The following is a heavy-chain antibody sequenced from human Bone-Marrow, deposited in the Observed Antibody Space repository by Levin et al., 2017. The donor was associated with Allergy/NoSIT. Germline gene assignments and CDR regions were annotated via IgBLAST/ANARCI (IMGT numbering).Heavy chain of an antibody. CDR2: ISWNSGSI. CDR3: AKAPLRGATHFDY. D-gene: IGHD1-26*01. CDR1: GFTFDDYA. Sequence: GGSLRLSCAASGFTFDDYAMHWVRQAPGKGLEWVSGISWNSGSIGYADSVKGRFTISRDNAKNSLYLQMNSLRAEDTALYYCAKAPLRGATHFDYWGQGTLVTVSS. J-gene: IGHJ4*02. V-gene: IGHV3-9*01.